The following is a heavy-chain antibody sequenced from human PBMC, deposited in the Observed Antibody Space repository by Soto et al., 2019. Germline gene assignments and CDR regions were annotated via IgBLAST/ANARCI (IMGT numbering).Heavy chain of an antibody. Sequence: QLQLQESGPGLVQPSETRSLTCTVSGGSIGGSDYYWAWIRQPPGKGLEWIGTIYHTGTAYYNPPLKSRVILSVDTSKNQFSLNLFSASATATATYYCVDMRGQWLPRDWGQGILVTVSS. V-gene: IGHV4-39*01. CDR3: VDMRGQWLPRD. CDR2: IYHTGTA. J-gene: IGHJ4*02. CDR1: GGSIGGSDYY. D-gene: IGHD6-19*01.